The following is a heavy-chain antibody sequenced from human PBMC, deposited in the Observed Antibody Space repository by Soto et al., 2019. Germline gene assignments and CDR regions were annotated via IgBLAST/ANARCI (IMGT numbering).Heavy chain of an antibody. V-gene: IGHV1-2*04. CDR1: GYSFTTSH. J-gene: IGHJ6*02. Sequence: GASVKVSCKASGYSFTTSHKTWVRQAPGQGLECLGRINPKSGGTSTAQKFQGWVTMTTDTSISTASMELTRLTSDDTAIYYCARGDSTDCSNGVCSFFYNHDMDVWGQGTTVTVS. D-gene: IGHD2-8*01. CDR3: ARGDSTDCSNGVCSFFYNHDMDV. CDR2: INPKSGGT.